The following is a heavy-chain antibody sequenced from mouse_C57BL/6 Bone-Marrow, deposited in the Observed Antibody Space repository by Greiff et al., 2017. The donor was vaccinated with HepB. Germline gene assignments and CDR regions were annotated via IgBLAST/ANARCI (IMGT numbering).Heavy chain of an antibody. CDR1: GFNIKDDY. CDR3: TTDYSNYLYYAMDY. Sequence: DVQLQESGAELVRPGASVKLSCTASGFNIKDDYMHWVKQRPEQGLEWIGWIDPENGDTEYASKFQGKATITADTSSNTAYLQLSSLTSEDTAVYYCTTDYSNYLYYAMDYWGQGTSVTVSS. D-gene: IGHD2-5*01. J-gene: IGHJ4*01. CDR2: IDPENGDT. V-gene: IGHV14-4*01.